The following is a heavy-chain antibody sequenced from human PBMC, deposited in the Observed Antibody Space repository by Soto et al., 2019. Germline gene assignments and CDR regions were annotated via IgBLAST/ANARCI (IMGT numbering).Heavy chain of an antibody. CDR3: ARSRYCSSTSCYTPDYYGMDV. J-gene: IGHJ6*02. D-gene: IGHD2-2*02. Sequence: GESLKISCKGSGYSFTSYWIGWVRQMPGKGLEWRGIIYPGDSDTRYSPSFQGQVTISADKSISTAYLQWSSLKASDTAMYYCARSRYCSSTSCYTPDYYGMDVWGQGTTVTVSS. V-gene: IGHV5-51*01. CDR2: IYPGDSDT. CDR1: GYSFTSYW.